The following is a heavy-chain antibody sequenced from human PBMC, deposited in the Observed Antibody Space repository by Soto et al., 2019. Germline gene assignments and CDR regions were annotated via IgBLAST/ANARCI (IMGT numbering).Heavy chain of an antibody. Sequence: GGSLRLSCAASGFTFSSYGMHWVRQAPGKGLEWVAVISYDGSNKYYADSVKGRFTISRDNSKNTLYLQMNSLRAEDTAVYYCAKSWYDFWSGYYTYYYGMDVWGQGTTVTSP. J-gene: IGHJ6*02. V-gene: IGHV3-30*18. CDR3: AKSWYDFWSGYYTYYYGMDV. D-gene: IGHD3-3*01. CDR1: GFTFSSYG. CDR2: ISYDGSNK.